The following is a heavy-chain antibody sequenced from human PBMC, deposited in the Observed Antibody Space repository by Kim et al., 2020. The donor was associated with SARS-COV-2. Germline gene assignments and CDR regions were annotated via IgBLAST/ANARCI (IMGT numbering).Heavy chain of an antibody. CDR1: GFTFSNYA. CDR2: ISDDGSNK. CDR3: ARDKARDSRLNFDF. D-gene: IGHD6-19*01. V-gene: IGHV3-30-3*01. Sequence: GGSLRLSCAASGFTFSNYAMHWVRQAPGKVLEWVAVISDDGSNKYSADSVKGRFTISRDKSRSTLYLQMNRLRSDDTALYYCARDKARDSRLNFDFWGQGPLVTV. J-gene: IGHJ4*02.